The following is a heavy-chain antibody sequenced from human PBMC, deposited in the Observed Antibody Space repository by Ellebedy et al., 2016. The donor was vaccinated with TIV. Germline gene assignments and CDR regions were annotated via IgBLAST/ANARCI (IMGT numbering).Heavy chain of an antibody. CDR2: ISAYNGNT. CDR3: ARDSGWDSSGSAFDI. Sequence: ASVKVSCRASGYTFTSYGISWVRQAPGQGLEWMGWISAYNGNTNYAQKLQGRVTMTTDTSTSSAYMELRSLRSDDTAVYYCARDSGWDSSGSAFDIWGQGTMVTVSS. CDR1: GYTFTSYG. J-gene: IGHJ3*02. V-gene: IGHV1-18*01. D-gene: IGHD3-22*01.